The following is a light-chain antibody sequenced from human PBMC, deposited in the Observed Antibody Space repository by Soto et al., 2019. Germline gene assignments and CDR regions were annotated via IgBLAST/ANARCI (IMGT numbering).Light chain of an antibody. CDR2: GAS. CDR3: QQYNTWPRT. Sequence: EIVMTQSPATLSVSPGERATLSCGASQGIKDYVAWFQQKPGQAPRLLIYGASTRATAIPARFSGSGSGTEFTLSISSLQSEDFAVYYCQQYNTWPRTFGQGTKVDI. CDR1: QGIKDY. V-gene: IGKV3-15*01. J-gene: IGKJ1*01.